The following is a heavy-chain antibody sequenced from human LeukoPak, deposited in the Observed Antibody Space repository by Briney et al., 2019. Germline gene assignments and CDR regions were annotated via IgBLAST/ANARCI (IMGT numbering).Heavy chain of an antibody. V-gene: IGHV1-46*01. CDR1: GYAFTSNY. Sequence: ASVKVSCKASGYAFTSNYIHWVRQAPGQGLEWMGMIYPRDGSTSYAQKFQGRVTVTRDTSTSTVHMELSGLRSEDTAVYYCARDQEGFDYWGQGTLVTVSS. CDR3: ARDQEGFDY. CDR2: IYPRDGST. J-gene: IGHJ4*02.